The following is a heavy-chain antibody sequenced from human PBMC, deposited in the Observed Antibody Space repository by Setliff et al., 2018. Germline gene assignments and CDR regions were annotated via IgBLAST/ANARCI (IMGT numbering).Heavy chain of an antibody. CDR1: GYSFTDYY. J-gene: IGHJ5*02. CDR3: ARDGISWLMWFDP. Sequence: ASVKVSCKASGYSFTDYYIHWVRQVPGRGLEWRGWINPKSGGTRYAQKFQGRVTMTRDTSISTAYMELSSLRSDDTAVYDCARDGISWLMWFDPWGQGTLFTVSS. CDR2: INPKSGGT. D-gene: IGHD3-16*01. V-gene: IGHV1-2*02.